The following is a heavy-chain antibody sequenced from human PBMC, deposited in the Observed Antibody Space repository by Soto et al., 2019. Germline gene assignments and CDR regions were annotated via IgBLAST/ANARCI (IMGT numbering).Heavy chain of an antibody. J-gene: IGHJ4*02. Sequence: EVQLVESGGGLVQPGGSLRLSCAASGFSFSDQYMDWVRQAPGKGPEWVGRRRNKAQSYSTVYAASVKGRFTISRDDSKSSLYLQMDSLKTEDTAVYHCVTAPFYYFAYWGQGTLVTVSS. CDR1: GFSFSDQY. CDR2: RRNKAQSYST. V-gene: IGHV3-72*01. CDR3: VTAPFYYFAY.